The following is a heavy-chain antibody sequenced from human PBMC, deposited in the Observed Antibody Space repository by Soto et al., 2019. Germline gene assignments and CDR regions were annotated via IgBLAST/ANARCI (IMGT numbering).Heavy chain of an antibody. J-gene: IGHJ6*03. CDR1: GFTFSSYW. CDR2: IKQDGSEK. V-gene: IGHV3-7*01. Sequence: EVQLVESGGGLVQPGGSLRLSCAGSGFTFSSYWMSWVRQAPGKGLEWVANIKQDGSEKYYVDSVKGRFTISRDNAKNSLYLQMNSLRAEDTAVYYCARGGGSYNYYMDVWGKGTTVTVSS. CDR3: ARGGGSYNYYMDV.